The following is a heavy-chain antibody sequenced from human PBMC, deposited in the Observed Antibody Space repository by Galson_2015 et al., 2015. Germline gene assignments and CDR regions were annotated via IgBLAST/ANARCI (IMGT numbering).Heavy chain of an antibody. V-gene: IGHV4-39*07. J-gene: IGHJ4*02. Sequence: ETLSLTCTVSGGSISSSSYYWGWIRQPPGKGLEWIGSIYYSGSTYYNPSLKSRVTISVDTPKNQFSLKLSSVTAADTAVYYCARAVPTWGYSYGYEHFDYWGQGTLVTVSS. D-gene: IGHD5-18*01. CDR3: ARAVPTWGYSYGYEHFDY. CDR2: IYYSGST. CDR1: GGSISSSSYY.